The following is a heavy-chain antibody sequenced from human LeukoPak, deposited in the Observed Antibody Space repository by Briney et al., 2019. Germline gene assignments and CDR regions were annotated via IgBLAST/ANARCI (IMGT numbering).Heavy chain of an antibody. CDR1: GGSISRGGDY. Sequence: SETLSLTCSVSGGSISRGGDYWTWIRQHPEKGLEWIGYISGSGSTYYNPSLKSRVTISIDTSKNQFSLKLSSVTAADTAVYYCARKGYYDSKPFDYWGQGTLVTVSS. D-gene: IGHD3-22*01. CDR2: ISGSGST. J-gene: IGHJ4*02. V-gene: IGHV4-31*03. CDR3: ARKGYYDSKPFDY.